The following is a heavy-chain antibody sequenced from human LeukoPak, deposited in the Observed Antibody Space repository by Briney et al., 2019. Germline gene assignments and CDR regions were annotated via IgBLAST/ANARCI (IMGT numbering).Heavy chain of an antibody. CDR1: GGTFSSYA. V-gene: IGHV1-69*05. D-gene: IGHD2-2*01. CDR2: IIPIFGTA. CDR3: ARSKAHLSTSWYGTWFDP. Sequence: VASVKVSCKASGGTFSSYAISWVRQAPGQGLEWMGGIIPIFGTANYAQKFQGRVTITTDESTSTAYMELSSLRSEDTAVYYCARSKAHLSTSWYGTWFDPWGQGTLVTASS. J-gene: IGHJ5*02.